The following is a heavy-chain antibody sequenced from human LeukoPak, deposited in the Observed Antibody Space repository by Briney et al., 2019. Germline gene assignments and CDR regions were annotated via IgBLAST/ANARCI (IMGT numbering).Heavy chain of an antibody. CDR2: TRNEANIYTT. CDR1: GFIFSDHY. CDR3: ASPVGATTVRAFDI. J-gene: IGHJ3*02. D-gene: IGHD1-26*01. V-gene: IGHV3-72*01. Sequence: GGSLRLSCAASGFIFSDHYMDWVRQAPGKGLEWVGRTRNEANIYTTKYAASVKGRFTISRDDSKNSLCLQMNSLKTEDTAVYYCASPVGATTVRAFDIWGQGTMVTVSS.